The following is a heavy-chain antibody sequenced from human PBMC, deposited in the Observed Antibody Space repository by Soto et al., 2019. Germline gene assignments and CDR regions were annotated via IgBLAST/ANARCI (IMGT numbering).Heavy chain of an antibody. CDR3: ARTKKQQLVGADY. CDR1: GFTFSSYS. J-gene: IGHJ4*02. Sequence: EVQLVESGGGLVQPGGSLRLSCAASGFTFSSYSMNWVRQAPGKGLEWVSYISSSSSTIYYADSVKGRFTISRDNAKNSLYLQMNSLRAEDTAVYYCARTKKQQLVGADYWGQGTLVTVSS. V-gene: IGHV3-48*01. CDR2: ISSSSSTI. D-gene: IGHD6-13*01.